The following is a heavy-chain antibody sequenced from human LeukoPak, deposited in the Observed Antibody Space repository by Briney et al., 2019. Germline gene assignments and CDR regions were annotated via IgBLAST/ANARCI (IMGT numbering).Heavy chain of an antibody. D-gene: IGHD3-16*01. CDR1: GGSFSGYY. CDR3: ARGRRGIKIDY. Sequence: PSETLSLTCAVYGGSFSGYYWSWIRQPPGKGLEWIGEINHSGSTNYNPSLKSRVTISVDTSKNQFSLKLSSVTAADTAVYYCARGRRGIKIDYWGQGTLVTVSS. J-gene: IGHJ4*02. CDR2: INHSGST. V-gene: IGHV4-34*01.